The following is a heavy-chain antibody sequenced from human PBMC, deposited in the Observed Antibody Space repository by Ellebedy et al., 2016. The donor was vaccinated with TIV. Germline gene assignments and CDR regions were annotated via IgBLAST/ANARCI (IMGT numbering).Heavy chain of an antibody. J-gene: IGHJ4*02. CDR2: ISGDGGST. V-gene: IGHV3-43*02. CDR3: ARSLDYYGPRYHLDY. D-gene: IGHD3-10*01. CDR1: GFTFDDYA. Sequence: GGSLRLSCAASGFTFDDYAMYWVRQAPGKGLEWVSLISGDGGSTFYADSVKGRFTISRDNSKNSLYLQMNSLRAEDTGVYYCARSLDYYGPRYHLDYWGQGTLVTVSS.